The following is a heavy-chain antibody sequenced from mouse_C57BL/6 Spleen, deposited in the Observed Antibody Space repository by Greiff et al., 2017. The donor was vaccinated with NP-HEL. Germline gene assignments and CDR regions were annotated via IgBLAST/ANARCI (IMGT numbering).Heavy chain of an antibody. V-gene: IGHV1-18*01. CDR3: ARRGGSSRYWYFDG. Sequence: EVQLQQSGPELVKPGASVKIPCKASGYTFTDYNMDWVKQSHGKSLEWIGDINPNNGGTIYNQKCKGKATLTVDTYSSTAYMELRSLTSEDTAVYYCARRGGSSRYWYFDGWGTGTTVTVSS. CDR1: GYTFTDYN. CDR2: INPNNGGT. D-gene: IGHD1-1*02. J-gene: IGHJ1*03.